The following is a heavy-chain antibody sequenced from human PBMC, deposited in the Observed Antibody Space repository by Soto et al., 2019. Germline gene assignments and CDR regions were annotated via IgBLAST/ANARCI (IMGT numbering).Heavy chain of an antibody. D-gene: IGHD3-3*01. CDR1: GYPVSDDN. V-gene: IGHV1-3*04. J-gene: IGHJ1*01. Sequence: ASVKVSGKASGYPVSDDNIYWVRQAPGRGLEWMGWINTGNGDTRYPQKVQGRVSITGDQSANTAYMELSSLESEDTDVYYCARLLRGLTISGVAHPRYDWGRG. CDR2: INTGNGDT. CDR3: ARLLRGLTISGVAHPRYD.